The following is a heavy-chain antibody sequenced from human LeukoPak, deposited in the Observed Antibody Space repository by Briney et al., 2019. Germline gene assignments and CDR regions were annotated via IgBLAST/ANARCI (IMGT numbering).Heavy chain of an antibody. J-gene: IGHJ3*01. V-gene: IGHV4-34*01. CDR3: ARGGAVNGFDV. CDR2: VYHSGST. Sequence: SETLSLTCVLSGGPFSNYFWSWVRQTPGKGLEWIGEVYHSGSTDYNPPLKGRLTISIDTSKNHFSLKLYSVTAADTGFYYCARGGAVNGFDVWGQGTRVTVSS. CDR1: GGPFSNYF.